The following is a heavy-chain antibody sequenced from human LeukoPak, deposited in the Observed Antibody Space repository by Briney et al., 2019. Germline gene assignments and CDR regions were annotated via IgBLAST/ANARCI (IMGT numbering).Heavy chain of an antibody. CDR3: AREGDYGGIGGY. V-gene: IGHV1-69*05. CDR1: GGTFSSYA. CDR2: IIPMFGTA. D-gene: IGHD4-23*01. J-gene: IGHJ4*02. Sequence: ASVKVSGKASGGTFSSYAINWVRQAPGQGLEWMGGIIPMFGTANYAQRFQGRVTITTDESTSTAYMELSSLRSEDTAVYYCAREGDYGGIGGYWGQGTLVTVSS.